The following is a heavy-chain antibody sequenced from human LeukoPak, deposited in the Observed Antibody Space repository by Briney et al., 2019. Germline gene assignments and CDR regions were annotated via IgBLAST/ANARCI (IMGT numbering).Heavy chain of an antibody. D-gene: IGHD1-26*01. V-gene: IGHV5-51*01. J-gene: IGHJ4*02. CDR2: IYPGDSDT. CDR3: ARRRSESYGPVYYFDY. CDR1: GYSFTSYW. Sequence: GESLKISCKGSGYSFTSYWIGWVRQMPGKGLEWMGIIYPGDSDTRYSPSFQGQVTISADKSISTAYLQWSSLKASDTAMYYCARRRSESYGPVYYFDYWGQGTLVTVSS.